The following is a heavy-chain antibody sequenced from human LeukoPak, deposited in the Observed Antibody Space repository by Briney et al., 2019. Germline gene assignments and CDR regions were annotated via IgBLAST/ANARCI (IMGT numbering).Heavy chain of an antibody. CDR3: ARAVRGVTFSVDY. V-gene: IGHV4-59*01. CDR2: IYYSGST. CDR1: GGSISSYY. D-gene: IGHD3-10*01. J-gene: IGHJ4*02. Sequence: SETLSLTCTVSGGSISSYYWSWIRQPPGKGLEWIGYIYYSGSTNYNPSPKSRVTISVDTSKNQFSLKLSSVTAADTAVYYCARAVRGVTFSVDYWGQGTLVTVSS.